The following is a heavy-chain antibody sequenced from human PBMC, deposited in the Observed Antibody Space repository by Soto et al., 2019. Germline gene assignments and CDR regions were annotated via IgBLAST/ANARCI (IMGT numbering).Heavy chain of an antibody. Sequence: ASVKVSCKASGYTFTSYAMHWARQAPGQRLEWMGWINAGNGNTKYSQKFQGRVTITRDTSASTAYMELSSLRSEDTAVYYCARGPSGLWSGRSYYLDYWGQGTLVTVSS. CDR2: INAGNGNT. CDR3: ARGPSGLWSGRSYYLDY. CDR1: GYTFTSYA. J-gene: IGHJ4*02. V-gene: IGHV1-3*01. D-gene: IGHD3-3*01.